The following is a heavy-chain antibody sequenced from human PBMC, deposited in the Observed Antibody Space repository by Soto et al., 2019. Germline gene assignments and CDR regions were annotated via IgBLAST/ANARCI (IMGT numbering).Heavy chain of an antibody. CDR1: GGSTSSYY. J-gene: IGHJ4*02. V-gene: IGHV4-59*01. D-gene: IGHD6-19*01. CDR2: IYYSGST. Sequence: PSETLSLTCTVSGGSTSSYYWSWIRQPPGKGLEWIGYIYYSGSTNYNPSLKSRVTISVDTSKNQFSLKLSSVTAADTAVYYCARERGGWYGIDYWGQGTLVTVSS. CDR3: ARERGGWYGIDY.